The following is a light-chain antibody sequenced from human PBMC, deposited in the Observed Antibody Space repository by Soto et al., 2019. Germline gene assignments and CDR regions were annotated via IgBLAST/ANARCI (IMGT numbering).Light chain of an antibody. J-gene: IGKJ1*01. CDR3: QQYGSSSWT. CDR2: GAS. CDR1: QGISSY. V-gene: IGKV1-9*01. Sequence: DIQLTQSPSFLSASVGDRVTITCRASQGISSYLAWFQQKPGRAPNLLIYGASTLQSGVPSRFSGSGSGTDFTLTISNLQPEDFATYYCQQYGSSSWTFGQGTKVDIK.